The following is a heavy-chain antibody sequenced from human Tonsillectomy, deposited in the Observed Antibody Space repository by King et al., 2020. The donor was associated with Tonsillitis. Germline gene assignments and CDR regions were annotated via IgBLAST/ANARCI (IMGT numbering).Heavy chain of an antibody. CDR1: GFTFSSYG. CDR3: AKAFGAQSYSSSWYAGWFDP. D-gene: IGHD6-13*01. CDR2: ISYDGSNK. V-gene: IGHV3-30*18. Sequence: VQLVESGGGVVQPGRSLRLSCAASGFTFSSYGMHWVRQAPGKGLEWVAVISYDGSNKYYADSVKGRITISRDNSKNTLYLQKNSLRDEDTAVYYCAKAFGAQSYSSSWYAGWFDPWGQGTLVTVSS. J-gene: IGHJ5*02.